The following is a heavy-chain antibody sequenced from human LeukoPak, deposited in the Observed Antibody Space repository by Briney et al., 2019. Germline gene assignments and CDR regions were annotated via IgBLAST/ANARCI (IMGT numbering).Heavy chain of an antibody. V-gene: IGHV3-23*01. CDR3: AKACSFDY. CDR2: ITSSGGST. Sequence: GGSLRLSCAASGFTFSNYAMSWVRQAPGKGLEWVSAITSSGGSTYYADSVKGRFTISRDNSKATLYLQMNSLRAEDTAVYYCAKACSFDYWGQGTLVTVSS. CDR1: GFTFSNYA. J-gene: IGHJ4*02.